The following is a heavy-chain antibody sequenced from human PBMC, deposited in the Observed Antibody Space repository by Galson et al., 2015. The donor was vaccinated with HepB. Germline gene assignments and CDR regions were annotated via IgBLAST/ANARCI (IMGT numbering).Heavy chain of an antibody. Sequence: SLRLSCAASGFNFNSYTMHWVRQAPGMGLESVSAIRNRGGSTYYEDSVKGRFTISSDSSKNTLFLQVSSLRTEDTAVFYCVKGYSGSHLTAFHIWGQGTMVTVSS. CDR3: VKGYSGSHLTAFHI. V-gene: IGHV3-64D*06. J-gene: IGHJ3*02. CDR1: GFNFNSYT. CDR2: IRNRGGST. D-gene: IGHD1-26*01.